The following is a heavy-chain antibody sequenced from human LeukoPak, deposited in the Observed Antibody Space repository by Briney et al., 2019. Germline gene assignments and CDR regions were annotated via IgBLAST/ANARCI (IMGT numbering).Heavy chain of an antibody. CDR1: GFTFSSYG. CDR3: AKDSRVYTSSSPGDYFDF. V-gene: IGHV3-30*02. D-gene: IGHD6-6*01. J-gene: IGHJ4*02. Sequence: GGSLRLSCAASGFTFSSYGMHWVRQAPGKGLEWVAFIRYDGNNKYYADSVKGRFTISRDNSKNTLYLQLNSLRPEDTAVYYCAKDSRVYTSSSPGDYFDFWGQGTLVTVSS. CDR2: IRYDGNNK.